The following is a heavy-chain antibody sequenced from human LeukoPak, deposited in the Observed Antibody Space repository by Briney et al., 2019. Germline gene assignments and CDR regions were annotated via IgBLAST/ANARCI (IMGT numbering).Heavy chain of an antibody. CDR3: AKGTSYYYGSGKGYFDY. CDR1: GFTFSSYA. CDR2: ISGSGGST. J-gene: IGHJ4*02. D-gene: IGHD3-10*01. Sequence: GGSLRLSCAASGFTFSSYAMSWVRQAPGKGLEWVSAISGSGGSTYYADSVKGRFTISRDNSKNTLYVQMNSLRAEDTAVYYCAKGTSYYYGSGKGYFDYWGQGTLVTVSS. V-gene: IGHV3-23*01.